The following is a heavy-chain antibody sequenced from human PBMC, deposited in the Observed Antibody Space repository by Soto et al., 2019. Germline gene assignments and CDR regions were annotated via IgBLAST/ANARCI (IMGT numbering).Heavy chain of an antibody. CDR1: GFTFSDYY. CDR3: ARDVDADFRTDFDY. CDR2: ISGNGEII. D-gene: IGHD4-17*01. J-gene: IGHJ4*02. V-gene: IGHV3-11*01. Sequence: GGSLRLSCAASGFTFSDYYIHWIRRAPGKGLEWISYISGNGEIIQYAASAWGRFTISRDNAENSVYLEMDSLRAEDTALYYCARDVDADFRTDFDYWGRGTLVTVSS.